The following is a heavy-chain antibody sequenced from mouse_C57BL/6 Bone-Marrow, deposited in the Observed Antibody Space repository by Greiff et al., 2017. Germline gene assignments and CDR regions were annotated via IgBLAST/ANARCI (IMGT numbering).Heavy chain of an antibody. Sequence: QVQLKQPGAELVKPGASVKLSCKASGYTFTSYWMHWVKQRPGQGLEWIGMIHPNSGSTNYNEKFKSQATLTVDKSSSTAYMQLSSLTSEDSAVYYCARGSSYWYFDVWGTGTTVTVSS. CDR3: ARGSSYWYFDV. CDR2: IHPNSGST. CDR1: GYTFTSYW. V-gene: IGHV1-64*01. J-gene: IGHJ1*03. D-gene: IGHD1-1*01.